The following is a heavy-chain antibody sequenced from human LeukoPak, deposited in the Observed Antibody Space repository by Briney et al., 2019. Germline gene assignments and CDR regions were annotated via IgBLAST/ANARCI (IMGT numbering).Heavy chain of an antibody. Sequence: GGSLRVSCAASGFTFSDYYMGWIRQAPGKGLEWVSSIGRGGDSIYYADSVRGRFTISRDNVKNTLYLQKNSLRAEDTAVYYCARVGARWELQTRARFDYWGQGTLVTVSS. CDR3: ARVGARWELQTRARFDY. J-gene: IGHJ4*02. D-gene: IGHD1-26*01. CDR2: IGRGGDSI. V-gene: IGHV3-11*04. CDR1: GFTFSDYY.